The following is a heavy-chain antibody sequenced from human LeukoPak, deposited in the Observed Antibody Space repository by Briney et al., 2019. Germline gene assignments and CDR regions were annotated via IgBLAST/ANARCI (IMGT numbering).Heavy chain of an antibody. D-gene: IGHD2-2*01. J-gene: IGHJ1*01. V-gene: IGHV3-7*03. CDR2: IKQDGSEK. CDR3: ARHPSGRGYCSSTSCYGGRLWVRYFQH. Sequence: GGSLRLSCAAPGFTFSSYWMSWVRQAPGKGLEWVANIKQDGSEKYYVDSVKGRFTISRDNAKNSLYLQMNSLRAEDTAVYYCARHPSGRGYCSSTSCYGGRLWVRYFQHWGQGTLVTVSS. CDR1: GFTFSSYW.